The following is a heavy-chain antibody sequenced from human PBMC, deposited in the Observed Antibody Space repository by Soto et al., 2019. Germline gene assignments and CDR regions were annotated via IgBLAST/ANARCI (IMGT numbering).Heavy chain of an antibody. V-gene: IGHV5-51*01. CDR3: ARPLCVAGRCYFYSALDV. CDR2: TFPGDSDT. D-gene: IGHD6-6*01. Sequence: KGLEWMGITFPGDSDTRYSPSFQGQVAISADKSITTAYLQWSSLKASDTAIYYCARPLCVAGRCYFYSALDVLGQRTTVTVFS. J-gene: IGHJ6*02.